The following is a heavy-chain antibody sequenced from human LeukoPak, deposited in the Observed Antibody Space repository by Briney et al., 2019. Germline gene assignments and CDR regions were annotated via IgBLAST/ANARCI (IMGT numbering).Heavy chain of an antibody. CDR1: GGSISSGGYY. J-gene: IGHJ4*02. CDR2: IYYSGST. CDR3: ARGADYYGSGSYYDLFDY. V-gene: IGHV4-31*03. Sequence: SETLSLTCTVSGGSISSGGYYWSWIRQHPGKGLEWIGYIYYSGSTYYNPSLKSRVTISVDTSKNQFSLKLSSVTAADTAVYYCARGADYYGSGSYYDLFDYWGQGTLVTVSS. D-gene: IGHD3-10*01.